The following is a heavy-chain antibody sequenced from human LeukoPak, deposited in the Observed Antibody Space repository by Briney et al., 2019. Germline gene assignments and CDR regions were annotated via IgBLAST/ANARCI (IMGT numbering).Heavy chain of an antibody. Sequence: PSETLSLTCAVYGGSFNGYYCSWIRQAPGKGLEWIGEINYSGRTSYNPSLKSRVTISLDTTKNQFSLNLTSVTAADTAVYCCAVGRSYWGQGNLVTVSS. CDR2: INYSGRT. CDR3: AVGRSY. J-gene: IGHJ4*02. CDR1: GGSFNGYY. V-gene: IGHV4-34*01.